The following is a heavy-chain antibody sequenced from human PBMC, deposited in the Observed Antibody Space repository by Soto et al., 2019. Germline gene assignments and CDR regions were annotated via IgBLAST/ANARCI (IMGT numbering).Heavy chain of an antibody. CDR3: AKDYLRWAQS. CDR1: GFTFSDYG. CDR2: ISGSGST. J-gene: IGHJ5*02. D-gene: IGHD4-17*01. V-gene: IGHV3-23*01. Sequence: PGGSLRLSCAASGFTFSDYGMSWVRQAPGKGLEGVSAISGSGSTFYADSGKGRFTISRDNSKNTLYLQRNSLRAEDTAVYYCAKDYLRWAQSWGQGTMVTVSS.